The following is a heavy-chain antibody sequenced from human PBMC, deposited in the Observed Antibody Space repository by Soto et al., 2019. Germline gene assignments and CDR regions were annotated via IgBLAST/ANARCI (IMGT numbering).Heavy chain of an antibody. V-gene: IGHV3-64*01. CDR3: ARRRYGSRWHNVYMDV. CDR1: GFTFSNYE. CDR2: ISNNGAHT. Sequence: EAQLVESGGGLVQPGGSLRLSCAASGFTFSNYEMHWVRQAPGKGLEYVSGISNNGAHTDYAKSVKGRFTISRDNSENTPDLQMGSLRAEDMALYYCARRRYGSRWHNVYMDVCGKGPTVNVS. J-gene: IGHJ6*03. D-gene: IGHD6-13*01.